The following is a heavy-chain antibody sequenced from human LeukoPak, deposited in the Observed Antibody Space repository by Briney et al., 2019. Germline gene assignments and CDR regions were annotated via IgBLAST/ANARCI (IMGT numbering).Heavy chain of an antibody. CDR3: VRDSNYAFDH. D-gene: IGHD4-11*01. J-gene: IGHJ4*02. V-gene: IGHV3-48*01. CDR1: GFIFRSYS. Sequence: GSLRLSCAASGFIFRSYSMNWVRQAPGKGLEWVSYISNAIWYADSLKGRLTISRDNAKNSLYLQMNSLRPEDTAVYYCVRDSNYAFDHWGQGALVTVSS. CDR2: ISNAI.